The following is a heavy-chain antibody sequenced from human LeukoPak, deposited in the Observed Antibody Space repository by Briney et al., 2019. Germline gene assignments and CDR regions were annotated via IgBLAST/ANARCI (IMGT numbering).Heavy chain of an antibody. V-gene: IGHV3-21*01. CDR2: ISSSSSYI. CDR1: GFTFSSYS. Sequence: GGSLRLSCAASGFTFSSYSMNWVRQAPGKGLEWVSSISSSSSYIYYADSVKGRFTISRDNAKNSLYLQMNSLRAEDTAVYYCATYDFWSGFPHVWGKGTTVTVSS. J-gene: IGHJ6*04. CDR3: ATYDFWSGFPHV. D-gene: IGHD3-3*01.